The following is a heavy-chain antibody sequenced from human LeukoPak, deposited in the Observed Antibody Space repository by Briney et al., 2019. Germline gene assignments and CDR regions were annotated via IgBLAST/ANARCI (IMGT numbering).Heavy chain of an antibody. CDR3: ATGDSSGYYFAEYFQH. CDR2: IYYSGST. V-gene: IGHV4-59*08. Sequence: PSETLSLTCTVSGGSISSYYWSWIRPPPGEGLEWIGYIYYSGSTNYNPSLKSRVTISVDTSKNQFSLKLSSVTAADTAVYYCATGDSSGYYFAEYFQHWGQGTLVTVSS. D-gene: IGHD3-22*01. CDR1: GGSISSYY. J-gene: IGHJ1*01.